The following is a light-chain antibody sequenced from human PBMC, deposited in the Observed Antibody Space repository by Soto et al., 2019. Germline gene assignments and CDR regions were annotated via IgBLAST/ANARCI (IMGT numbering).Light chain of an antibody. Sequence: EIVMTQSPATLSVSPGERATLSCRASQSVSSNLVWYQQKRGQAPRLLIYGASTRATGIPARFSGSGSGTEFTLTISRLQSEDCAVYYCQQYNNWPPTFGQGNKLEIK. CDR2: GAS. V-gene: IGKV3-15*01. CDR3: QQYNNWPPT. CDR1: QSVSSN. J-gene: IGKJ2*01.